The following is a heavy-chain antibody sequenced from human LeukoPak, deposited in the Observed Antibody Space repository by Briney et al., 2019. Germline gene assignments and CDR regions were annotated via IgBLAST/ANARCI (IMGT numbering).Heavy chain of an antibody. J-gene: IGHJ2*01. Sequence: GASVKVSCKASGYPFASYGISWVRQAPGQGLEWMGRISAYKGNTNYAQKFQGRVTMTTDTSTSTAYMELRSLRSDDTAVYHCARDHGGKVDRYFDLWGRGTLVTVSS. CDR1: GYPFASYG. CDR3: ARDHGGKVDRYFDL. CDR2: ISAYKGNT. V-gene: IGHV1-18*01. D-gene: IGHD4-23*01.